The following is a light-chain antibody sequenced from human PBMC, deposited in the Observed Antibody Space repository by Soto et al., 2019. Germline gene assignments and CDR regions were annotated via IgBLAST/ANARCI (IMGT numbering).Light chain of an antibody. J-gene: IGLJ2*01. CDR3: AAWDDSLHGPV. V-gene: IGLV2-11*01. CDR2: DVT. CDR1: SSDVGGYNY. Sequence: QSVLTQPRSVSGSPGQSVTISCTGTSSDVGGYNYVSWYQQYPGKAPKPMIYDVTKRPSGVPDRFSGSKSGNTASLTISGLQAEDEADYFCAAWDDSLHGPVFGGGTKLTVL.